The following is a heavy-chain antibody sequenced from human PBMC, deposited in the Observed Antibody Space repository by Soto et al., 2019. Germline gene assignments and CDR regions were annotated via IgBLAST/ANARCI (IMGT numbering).Heavy chain of an antibody. D-gene: IGHD3-10*01. CDR2: VHDSWGS. V-gene: IGHV4-59*08. CDR1: GGSISSYY. CDR3: ARAGELLPYYYYGMDV. J-gene: IGHJ6*02. Sequence: SETLSLTCTVSGGSISSYYWSWIRQPPGKGLEWIGYVHDSWGSHYNPSLKSRVAISLDTSKSQFSLKLTSVTATDTAMYYCARAGELLPYYYYGMDVWGQGTTVTVSS.